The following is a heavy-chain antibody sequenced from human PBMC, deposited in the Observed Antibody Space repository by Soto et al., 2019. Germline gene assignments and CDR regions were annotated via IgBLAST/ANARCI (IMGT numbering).Heavy chain of an antibody. CDR3: AKELRHDYNLAYFAH. Sequence: SETLSLTCAVSGYSISSGFHWGWIRQPPGKGLEWIGSIYHSGTTYYNPSLKSRVTISVDTSKNQFSLKLRSVTAADTAVYYCAKELRHDYNLAYFAHWGQGTLVTVSS. D-gene: IGHD4-4*01. CDR1: GYSISSGFH. V-gene: IGHV4-38-2*02. CDR2: IYHSGTT. J-gene: IGHJ4*02.